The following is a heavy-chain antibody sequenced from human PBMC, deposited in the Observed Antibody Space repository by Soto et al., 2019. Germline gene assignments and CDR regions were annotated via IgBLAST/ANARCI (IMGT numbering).Heavy chain of an antibody. D-gene: IGHD3-22*01. Sequence: QVQLVQSGAEVKKPGSSVKVSCKASGGTFSSYAISWVRQAPGQGLEWMGGIIPIFGTANYAQKFQGRVTITADESTRQAYMELSSLRSEDTAVYYCARRVSSGQLGYYGMDVWGQGTTVTVSS. V-gene: IGHV1-69*01. CDR3: ARRVSSGQLGYYGMDV. CDR2: IIPIFGTA. J-gene: IGHJ6*02. CDR1: GGTFSSYA.